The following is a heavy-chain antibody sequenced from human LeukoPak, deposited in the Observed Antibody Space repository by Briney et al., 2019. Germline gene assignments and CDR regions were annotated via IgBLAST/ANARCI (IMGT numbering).Heavy chain of an antibody. CDR3: FSAGTDDY. CDR2: IKSRPDGGTT. V-gene: IGHV3-15*01. Sequence: PGGSLRLSCAASGFTFSNAWMGGGREAPGRGLEWVGRIKSRPDGGTTDYAAPVKGRFTISRDDSKNTLYLQMNSLKTEDTAVYYCFSAGTDDYWGQGTLVTVSS. J-gene: IGHJ4*02. D-gene: IGHD6-13*01. CDR1: GFTFSNAW.